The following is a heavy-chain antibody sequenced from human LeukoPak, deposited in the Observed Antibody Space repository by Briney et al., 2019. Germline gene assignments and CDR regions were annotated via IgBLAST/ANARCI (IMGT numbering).Heavy chain of an antibody. V-gene: IGHV3-11*04. D-gene: IGHD2-2*01. Sequence: GGSLRLSCAASGFTVSSNYMSWIRQAPGKGLEWVSYISSSGSTIYYADSVKGRFTISRDNAKNSLYLQRNSLRAEDTAVYHCARERGPRYCSTTSCSGNNWFDPWGQGTLVTVSS. CDR2: ISSSGSTI. CDR1: GFTVSSNY. CDR3: ARERGPRYCSTTSCSGNNWFDP. J-gene: IGHJ5*02.